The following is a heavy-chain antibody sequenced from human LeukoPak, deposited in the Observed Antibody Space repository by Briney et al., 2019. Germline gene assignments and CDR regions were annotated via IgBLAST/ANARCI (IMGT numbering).Heavy chain of an antibody. CDR1: GYTFTSYY. V-gene: IGHV1-46*01. J-gene: IGHJ4*02. CDR3: ARDFEKARYSSSWYSDY. CDR2: INPSGGST. D-gene: IGHD6-13*01. Sequence: ASVKVSCKASGYTFTSYYMHWVRQAPGQGLEWMGIINPSGGSTSYAQKFQGGVTMTRDTSTSTVYMELSSLRSEDTAVYYCARDFEKARYSSSWYSDYWGQGTLVTVSS.